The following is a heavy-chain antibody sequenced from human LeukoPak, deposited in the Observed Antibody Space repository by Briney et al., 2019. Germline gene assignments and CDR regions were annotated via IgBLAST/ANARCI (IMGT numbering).Heavy chain of an antibody. J-gene: IGHJ4*02. CDR2: IYSGGST. Sequence: GGSLRLSCAASGFAVSSNYMSWVRQAPGKGLEWVSVIYSGGSTYYADSVKGRFTISRDNSKNTLYLQMNSLRAEDTAVYYCARDLMYSSGWLDYWGQGTLVTVSS. V-gene: IGHV3-53*01. CDR3: ARDLMYSSGWLDY. D-gene: IGHD6-19*01. CDR1: GFAVSSNY.